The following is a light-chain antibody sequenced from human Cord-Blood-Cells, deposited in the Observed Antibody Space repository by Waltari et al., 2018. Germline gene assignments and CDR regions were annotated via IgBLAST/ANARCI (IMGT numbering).Light chain of an antibody. Sequence: SALTQPASVSGSPGQSITISCPGTSSYVGGFNDVSWYQQHPGKAPKLMIYDVSNRPSGVSNRFSGSKSGNTASLTISGLQAEDEAYYYCSSYTSSSTRVFGGGTKLTVL. J-gene: IGLJ2*01. CDR1: SSYVGGFND. CDR3: SSYTSSSTRV. CDR2: DVS. V-gene: IGLV2-14*01.